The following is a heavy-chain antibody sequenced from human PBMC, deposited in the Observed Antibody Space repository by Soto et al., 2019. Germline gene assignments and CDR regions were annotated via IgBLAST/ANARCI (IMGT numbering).Heavy chain of an antibody. CDR1: GFTFSSYA. V-gene: IGHV3-23*01. J-gene: IGHJ4*02. Sequence: GESLKISCAASGFTFSSYAMSWVRQAPGKGLEWVSAISGSGGSTYYADSVKGRFTISRDNSKNTLYLQMNSLRAEDTAVYYCAKDRDGGNELWGQGTLVTVSS. D-gene: IGHD3-16*01. CDR3: AKDRDGGNEL. CDR2: ISGSGGST.